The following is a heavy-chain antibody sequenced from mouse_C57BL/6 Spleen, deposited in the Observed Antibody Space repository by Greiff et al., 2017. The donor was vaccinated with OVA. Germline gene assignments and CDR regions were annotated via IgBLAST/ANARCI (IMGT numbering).Heavy chain of an antibody. J-gene: IGHJ4*01. V-gene: IGHV5-4*01. CDR1: GFTFSSYA. D-gene: IGHD2-3*01. CDR2: ISDGGSYT. CDR3: ARDDDGYHAMDY. Sequence: EVKLVESGGGLVKPGGSLKLSWAASGFTFSSYAMSWVRQTPEKRLEWVATISDGGSYTYYPDNVKGRFTISRDNAKNNLYLQMSHLKSEDTAMYYCARDDDGYHAMDYWGQGTSVTVSS.